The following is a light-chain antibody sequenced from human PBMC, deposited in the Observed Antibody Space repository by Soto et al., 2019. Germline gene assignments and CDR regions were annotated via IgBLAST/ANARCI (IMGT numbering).Light chain of an antibody. CDR1: QSIDNNY. V-gene: IGKV3-20*01. CDR2: GAS. CDR3: QQYSRAPLT. J-gene: IGKJ1*01. Sequence: EIVFTQSPGTLSLSPGERATLSCRASQSIDNNYLAWYQQKPGQAPRLVIYGASTRATDIPDRFSASGSGTDFTLTISRLEPEDFAVYYCQQYSRAPLTFGQGTKVDIK.